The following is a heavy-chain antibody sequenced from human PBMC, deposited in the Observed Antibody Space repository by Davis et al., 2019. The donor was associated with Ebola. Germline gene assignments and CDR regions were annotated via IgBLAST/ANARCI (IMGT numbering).Heavy chain of an antibody. CDR1: GFTFSHYW. J-gene: IGHJ4*02. Sequence: GESLKISCAISGFTFSHYWMHWLRRVPGKGLAWVSRINHDGSSTSYADSVEDRFTISRDNSQNTLYLQLNSLTVDDTAVYYCAKDASTYDFWGVWGLGTLVTVSA. CDR2: INHDGSST. D-gene: IGHD3-3*01. CDR3: AKDASTYDFWGV. V-gene: IGHV3-74*01.